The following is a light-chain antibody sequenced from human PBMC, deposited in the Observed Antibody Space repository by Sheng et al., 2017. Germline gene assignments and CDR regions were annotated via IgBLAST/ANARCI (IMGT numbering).Light chain of an antibody. J-gene: IGLJ1*01. CDR1: SSNIGAGSA. V-gene: IGLV1-40*01. Sequence: QSVLTQPPSVSGAPGQWVTISCTGSSSNIGAGSAVHWYQQVPGTAPRLLIYNNNNRPSGVPDRFSGSKSGTSASLAITGLQAEDEADFYCQSYDSTLRGYVFGTGTKVTVL. CDR2: NNN. CDR3: QSYDSTLRGYV.